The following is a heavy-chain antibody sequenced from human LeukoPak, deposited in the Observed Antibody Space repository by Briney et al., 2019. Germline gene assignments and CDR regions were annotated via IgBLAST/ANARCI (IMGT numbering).Heavy chain of an antibody. J-gene: IGHJ4*02. D-gene: IGHD3-9*01. CDR3: AKAQDYDILTGYDY. CDR2: ISGSGGST. CDR1: GFTFSSYA. V-gene: IGHV3-23*01. Sequence: VQPGGSLRLSCAASGFTFSSYAMRWVRQAPGKGLEWVSAISGSGGSTYYAYSVKGRFTISRDNSKNTLSLQMNSLRAEDTAVYYCAKAQDYDILTGYDYWGQGTLVTVSS.